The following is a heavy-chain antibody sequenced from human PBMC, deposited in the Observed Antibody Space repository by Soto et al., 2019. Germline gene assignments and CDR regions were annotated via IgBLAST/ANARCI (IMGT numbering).Heavy chain of an antibody. CDR2: IIPIFGTA. CDR1: GGTFSSYA. V-gene: IGHV1-69*01. J-gene: IGHJ2*01. CDR3: ARGGVVVRGPGWYFDL. Sequence: QVQLVQSGAEVKKPGSSVKVSCKASGGTFSSYAISWVRQAPGQGLEWMGGIIPIFGTANYAQKFQGRVTITADESTSTAYMELSSLRSEGTAVYYCARGGVVVRGPGWYFDLWGRGTLVTVSS. D-gene: IGHD3-10*01.